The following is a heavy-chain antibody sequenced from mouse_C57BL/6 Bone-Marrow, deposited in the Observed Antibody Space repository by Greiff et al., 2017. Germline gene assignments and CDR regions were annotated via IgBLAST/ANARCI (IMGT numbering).Heavy chain of an antibody. Sequence: DVKLVESGGGLVKPGGSLKLSCAASGFTFSSYAMSWVRQTPEKRLEWVATISDGGSYTYSPDNVKGRFTISRDNAKHHLYLQMSHLKSEDTAMYYCARSVVATDYFDYWGQGTTLTVSS. V-gene: IGHV5-4*03. D-gene: IGHD1-1*01. CDR3: ARSVVATDYFDY. J-gene: IGHJ2*01. CDR2: ISDGGSYT. CDR1: GFTFSSYA.